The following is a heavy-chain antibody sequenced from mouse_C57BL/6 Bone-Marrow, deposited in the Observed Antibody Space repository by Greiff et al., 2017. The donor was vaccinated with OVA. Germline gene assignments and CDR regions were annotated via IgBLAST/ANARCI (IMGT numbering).Heavy chain of an antibody. CDR2: IRNKANGYTT. CDR1: GFTFTDYY. Sequence: EVKLMESGGGLVQPGGSLSLSCAASGFTFTDYYMSWVRQPPGKALEWLGFIRNKANGYTTEYSASVQGRFTISRDNSQSILYLQMNALRAEDRATYYCARYHSNPAWFAYWGQGTLVTVSA. V-gene: IGHV7-3*01. J-gene: IGHJ3*01. CDR3: ARYHSNPAWFAY. D-gene: IGHD2-5*01.